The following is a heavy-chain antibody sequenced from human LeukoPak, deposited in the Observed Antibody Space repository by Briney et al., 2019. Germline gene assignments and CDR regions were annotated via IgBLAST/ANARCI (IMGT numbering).Heavy chain of an antibody. V-gene: IGHV3-48*03. Sequence: GGSLRLSCAASGFTFSSYEMNWVRQAPGKGLEWVSYISSSGSTIYYADSVKGRFTISRDNAKNSLYLQMNSLRAEDTAVYYCARSRYDSSGYYGIIGNWGQGTLVTVSS. CDR3: ARSRYDSSGYYGIIGN. CDR1: GFTFSSYE. D-gene: IGHD3-22*01. CDR2: ISSSGSTI. J-gene: IGHJ4*02.